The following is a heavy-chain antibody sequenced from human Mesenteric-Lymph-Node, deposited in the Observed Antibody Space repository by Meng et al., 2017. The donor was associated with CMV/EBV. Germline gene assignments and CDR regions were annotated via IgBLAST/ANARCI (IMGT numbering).Heavy chain of an antibody. Sequence: GESLKISCVVSGFTSSSYWMTWVRQAPGKGLEWVSSISSSSSYIYYADSVKGRFTISRDNAKNSLYLQMNSLRAEDTAVYYCASSITGTHEYYFDYWGQGTLVTVSS. CDR2: ISSSSSYI. CDR3: ASSITGTHEYYFDY. J-gene: IGHJ4*02. D-gene: IGHD1-7*01. CDR1: GFTSSSYW. V-gene: IGHV3-21*01.